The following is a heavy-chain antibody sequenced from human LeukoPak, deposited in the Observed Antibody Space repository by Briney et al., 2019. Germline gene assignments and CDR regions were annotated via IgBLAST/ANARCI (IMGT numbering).Heavy chain of an antibody. CDR1: GFTSSDYF. J-gene: IGHJ4*02. V-gene: IGHV3-11*01. CDR3: ARDRGPCTA. D-gene: IGHD1-26*01. CDR2: ISDSATTI. Sequence: GGSLRLSCAASGFTSSDYFMTWIRQAPGKGLEWVSFISDSATTIYYEDSVKGRFTISRDNAKNSLYLQMDSLRAEDTAVYYCARDRGPCTAWGQGTLVTVSS.